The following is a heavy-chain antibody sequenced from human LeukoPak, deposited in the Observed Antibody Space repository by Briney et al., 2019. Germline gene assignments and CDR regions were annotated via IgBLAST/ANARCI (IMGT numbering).Heavy chain of an antibody. CDR2: ISSRSSSI. D-gene: IGHD6-19*01. Sequence: GGSLRLSCAASGFSFSTYEMNWVRQGPGKGLEWVSDISSRSSSIHYADSVKGRFAISRDNAKNSLYLQMNSLRAEDTAVYYCARQSVAGSLDYWGQGTLVTVSS. V-gene: IGHV3-48*03. CDR3: ARQSVAGSLDY. J-gene: IGHJ4*02. CDR1: GFSFSTYE.